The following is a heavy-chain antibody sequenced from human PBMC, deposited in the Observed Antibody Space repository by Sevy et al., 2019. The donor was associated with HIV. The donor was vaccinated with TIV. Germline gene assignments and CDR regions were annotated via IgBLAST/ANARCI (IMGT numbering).Heavy chain of an antibody. CDR2: ISSSSSYI. D-gene: IGHD6-19*01. CDR3: ARDRDSSGWSEGYGY. Sequence: GGSLRLSCAASGFTFSSYSMNWVRQAPGKGLEWVSSISSSSSYIYYADSVKGRFTISRDNAKNSLYLQMNSLRAEDTAVYYCARDRDSSGWSEGYGYWGQGALVTVSS. CDR1: GFTFSSYS. J-gene: IGHJ4*02. V-gene: IGHV3-21*01.